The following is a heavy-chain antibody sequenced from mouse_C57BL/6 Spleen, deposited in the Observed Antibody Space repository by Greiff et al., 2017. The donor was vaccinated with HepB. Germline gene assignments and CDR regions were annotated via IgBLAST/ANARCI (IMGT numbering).Heavy chain of an antibody. CDR2: ISSGSSTI. V-gene: IGHV5-17*01. D-gene: IGHD4-1*01. CDR3: ARSNWDRGFDY. Sequence: EVKLMESGGGLVKPGGSLKLSCAASGFTFSDYGMHWVRQAPEKGLEWVAYISSGSSTIYYADTVKGRFTISRDNAKNTLFLQMTSLRSEDTAMYYCARSNWDRGFDYWGQGTTLTVSS. J-gene: IGHJ2*01. CDR1: GFTFSDYG.